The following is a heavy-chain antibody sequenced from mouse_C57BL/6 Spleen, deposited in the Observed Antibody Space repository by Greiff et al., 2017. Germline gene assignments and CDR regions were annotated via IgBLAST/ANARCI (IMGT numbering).Heavy chain of an antibody. V-gene: IGHV5-6*01. CDR2: ISSGGSYT. CDR3: ARGGLITTVVADWYFDV. D-gene: IGHD1-1*01. Sequence: EVNVVESGGDLVKPGGSLKLSCAASGFTFSSYGMSWVRQTPDKRLEWVATISSGGSYTYYPDSVKGRFTISRDNAKNTLYLQMSSLKSEDTAMYYCARGGLITTVVADWYFDVWGTGTTVTVSS. CDR1: GFTFSSYG. J-gene: IGHJ1*03.